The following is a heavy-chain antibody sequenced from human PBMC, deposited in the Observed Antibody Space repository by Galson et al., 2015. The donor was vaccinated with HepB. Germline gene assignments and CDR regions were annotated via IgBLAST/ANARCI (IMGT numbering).Heavy chain of an antibody. CDR1: GDSVSSNSAA. Sequence: CAISGDSVSSNSAAWNWIRQSPSRGLEWLGRTYYRSKWYNDYAVSVKSRITINPDTSKNQFSLQLNSVTPEDTAVYYCARDLGSIAAAEFDYWGQGTLVTVSS. V-gene: IGHV6-1*01. CDR2: TYYRSKWYN. CDR3: ARDLGSIAAAEFDY. D-gene: IGHD6-13*01. J-gene: IGHJ4*02.